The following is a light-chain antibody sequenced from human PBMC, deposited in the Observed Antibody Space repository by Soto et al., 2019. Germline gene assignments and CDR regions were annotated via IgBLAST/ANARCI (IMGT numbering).Light chain of an antibody. CDR3: HQRQSWPRT. CDR2: QTS. CDR1: QYINTR. Sequence: ESVLTQSPATLSSFPGDSVTLSCRASQYINTRLAWYQHRPGQAPRLLIYQTSIRAAGIPARFSASGSGTDFTLTISDVPPEDFALYSCHQRQSWPRTFGQGTKVDIK. V-gene: IGKV3-11*01. J-gene: IGKJ1*01.